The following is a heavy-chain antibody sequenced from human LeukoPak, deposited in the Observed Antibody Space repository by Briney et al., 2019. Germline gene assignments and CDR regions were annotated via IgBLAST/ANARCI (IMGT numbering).Heavy chain of an antibody. CDR3: AKDLSRFSAFGI. CDR1: GFTFSSYA. V-gene: IGHV3-23*01. CDR2: ISGSGGST. Sequence: GGSLSLSCAASGFTFSSYAMSWVRQAPGKGLEWVSAISGSGGSTYYADSVKGRFTISRDNSKNTLYLQMNSLRAEDTAVYYCAKDLSRFSAFGIWGQGTMVTVSS. D-gene: IGHD3-10*01. J-gene: IGHJ3*02.